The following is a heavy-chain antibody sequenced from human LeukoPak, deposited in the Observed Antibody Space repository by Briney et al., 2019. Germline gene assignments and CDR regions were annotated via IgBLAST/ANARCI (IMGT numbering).Heavy chain of an antibody. CDR3: AKGSYYYDSADYFDY. J-gene: IGHJ4*02. CDR1: GFTFSNYA. Sequence: KSGGSLRLSCAASGFTFSNYAMSWVRQAPGKGLEWVSTLSGSGGNTYYADSVKGRVTISRDNSKNTLYLQMNSLRAEDTAVYHCAKGSYYYDSADYFDYWGQGTLVTVSS. CDR2: LSGSGGNT. V-gene: IGHV3-23*01. D-gene: IGHD3-22*01.